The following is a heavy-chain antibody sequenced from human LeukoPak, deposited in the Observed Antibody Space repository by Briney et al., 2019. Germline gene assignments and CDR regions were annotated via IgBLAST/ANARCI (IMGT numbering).Heavy chain of an antibody. CDR3: AAVYDGAAGNFDL. CDR2: ISPILGVN. Sequence: GASVNVSCKASGGTFSTYSITWVRQAPGQGLEWMGRISPILGVNYYALKFQGRLTISADKSMITAYMDLTNVTSEETAVYYCAAVYDGAAGNFDLWGRGTLITVSS. V-gene: IGHV1-69*02. J-gene: IGHJ2*01. D-gene: IGHD3-22*01. CDR1: GGTFSTYS.